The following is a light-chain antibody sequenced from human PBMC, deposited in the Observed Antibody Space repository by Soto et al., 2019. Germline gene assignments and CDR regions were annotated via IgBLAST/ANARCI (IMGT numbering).Light chain of an antibody. Sequence: QSALTQPPSASGSPGQSVAISCTGTSSDVGGYDYVSWYQQHPGKAPKLMIYEVTKRPSGVPDRFSGSKSGNTASLTVSGXXXXXXXHYDCASYTGSNTRIFGGGTKVTVL. CDR2: EVT. CDR3: ASYTGSNTRI. J-gene: IGLJ2*01. V-gene: IGLV2-8*01. CDR1: SSDVGGYDY.